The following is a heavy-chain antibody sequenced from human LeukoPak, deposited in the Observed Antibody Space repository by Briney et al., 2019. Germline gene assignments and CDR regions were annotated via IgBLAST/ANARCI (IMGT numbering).Heavy chain of an antibody. CDR1: GDSVSSNSAA. Sequence: SQTLSLTCAISGDSVSSNSAAWNWIRQSPSRGLEWLGRTYYRSKWYNDYAVSVKSRITINPDTSKNQFSLQLNSVTPEDTAVYYCARDWVTMIRGVIINYYYYGMDAWGKGTTVTVSS. D-gene: IGHD3-10*01. J-gene: IGHJ6*04. V-gene: IGHV6-1*01. CDR2: TYYRSKWYN. CDR3: ARDWVTMIRGVIINYYYYGMDA.